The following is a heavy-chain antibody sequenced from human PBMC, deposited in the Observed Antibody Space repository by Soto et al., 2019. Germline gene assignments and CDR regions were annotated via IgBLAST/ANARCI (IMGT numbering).Heavy chain of an antibody. CDR3: ARDGYGDPGVYYMDV. D-gene: IGHD4-17*01. J-gene: IGHJ6*03. CDR1: GFTFSSYG. CDR2: IWYDGSNK. V-gene: IGHV3-33*01. Sequence: GGSLRLSCAASGFTFSSYGMHWVRQAPGKGLEWVAVIWYDGSNKYYADSVKGRFTISRDNSKNTLYLQMNSLRAEDTAVYYCARDGYGDPGVYYMDVWGKGTTVTVSS.